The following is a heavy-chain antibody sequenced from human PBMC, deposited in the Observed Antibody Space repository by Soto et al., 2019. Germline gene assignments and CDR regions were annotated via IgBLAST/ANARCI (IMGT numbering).Heavy chain of an antibody. CDR2: INHSGST. CDR3: ARGGGSNYYDFWSCYLGVYYMDV. D-gene: IGHD3-3*01. Sequence: QVQLQQWGAGLLKPSETLSLTCAVYGGSFSGYYWSWIRQPPGKGLEWIGEINHSGSTNYNPSLKSRVTISVDTSKNQLSLKLSSVTAADTAVYYCARGGGSNYYDFWSCYLGVYYMDVGGKGTTVTVSS. J-gene: IGHJ6*03. V-gene: IGHV4-34*01. CDR1: GGSFSGYY.